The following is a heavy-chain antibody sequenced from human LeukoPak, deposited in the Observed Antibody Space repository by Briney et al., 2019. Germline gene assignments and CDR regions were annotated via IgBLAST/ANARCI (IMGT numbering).Heavy chain of an antibody. CDR3: ARGGGQLHLGLVKDY. Sequence: PGGSLRLSCAASGFTFSSYSIHWVRQAPGKGLEWVALISYDGKNKYYADSVEGRSTISRDNSKNTLYLQMNSLRPEDTAVYFCARGGGQLHLGLVKDYRGQGTLVTISS. V-gene: IGHV3-30*04. J-gene: IGHJ4*02. CDR1: GFTFSSYS. D-gene: IGHD3/OR15-3a*01. CDR2: ISYDGKNK.